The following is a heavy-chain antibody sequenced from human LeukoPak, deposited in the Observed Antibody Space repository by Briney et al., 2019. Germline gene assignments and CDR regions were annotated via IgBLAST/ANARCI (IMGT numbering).Heavy chain of an antibody. J-gene: IGHJ4*02. Sequence: SETLSLTCTVSGDSISSSSYYWGWIRQPPGKGLEWIGSIYYSGGTYYNPSLMSRVTISVDTSKNQFSLKLSSVTAADTAVYYCARHQTAFTWGQGTLVTVSS. CDR2: IYYSGGT. D-gene: IGHD2-21*02. V-gene: IGHV4-39*01. CDR1: GDSISSSSYY. CDR3: ARHQTAFT.